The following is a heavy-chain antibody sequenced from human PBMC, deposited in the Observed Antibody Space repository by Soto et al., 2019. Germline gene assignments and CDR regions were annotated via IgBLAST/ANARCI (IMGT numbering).Heavy chain of an antibody. V-gene: IGHV3-23*01. D-gene: IGHD2-15*01. Sequence: PGGSLRLSCAASGFTFSSYAMSWVRQAPGKGLEWVSAISGSGGSTYYADSVKGRFTISRDNSKNTLYLQMNSLRAEDTAVYYCAKGGYCSGGSCYSFHAFDIWGQGTMVTVSS. CDR2: ISGSGGST. J-gene: IGHJ3*02. CDR3: AKGGYCSGGSCYSFHAFDI. CDR1: GFTFSSYA.